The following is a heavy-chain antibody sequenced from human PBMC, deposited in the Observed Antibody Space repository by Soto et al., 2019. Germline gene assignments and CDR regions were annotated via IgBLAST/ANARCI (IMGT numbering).Heavy chain of an antibody. CDR2: IIPMVRMA. CDR3: ATNYGSGIAPFDY. D-gene: IGHD3-10*01. CDR1: GDTFSFYT. V-gene: IGHV1-69*02. J-gene: IGHJ4*02. Sequence: QVQLVQSGAELKKPGSSVKVSCTASGDTFSFYTMNWVRQAPGQGPEWMGRIIPMVRMANYAQKFQGRVTITAENSTGTSYMELSSLRSEDTAVYYCATNYGSGIAPFDYWGQGTLVTVSS.